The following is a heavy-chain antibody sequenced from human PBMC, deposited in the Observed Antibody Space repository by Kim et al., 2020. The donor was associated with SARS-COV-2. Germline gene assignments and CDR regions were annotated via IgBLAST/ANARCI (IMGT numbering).Heavy chain of an antibody. Sequence: SETLSLTCTVSGGSVSSGSYYWSWIRQPPGKGLEWIGYIYYSGSTNYNPSLKSRVTISVDTSKNQFSLKLSSVTAADTAVYYCARGSKQWLVGGMDVWGQGTTVTVSS. CDR2: IYYSGST. V-gene: IGHV4-61*01. D-gene: IGHD6-19*01. CDR3: ARGSKQWLVGGMDV. CDR1: GGSVSSGSYY. J-gene: IGHJ6*02.